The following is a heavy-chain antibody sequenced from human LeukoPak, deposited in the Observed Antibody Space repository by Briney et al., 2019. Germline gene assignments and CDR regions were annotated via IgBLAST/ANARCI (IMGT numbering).Heavy chain of an antibody. Sequence: PGGSLRLSCAASGFTFSSSNMNWVRQAPGKGLEWVSSISSGSGYIYYADSVKGRFTISRDNAENSLYLQMNSLRVEDTAVYYCASGGIRTTVPDFWGQRTLVTVSS. D-gene: IGHD3-16*01. V-gene: IGHV3-21*01. J-gene: IGHJ4*02. CDR3: ASGGIRTTVPDF. CDR2: ISSGSGYI. CDR1: GFTFSSSN.